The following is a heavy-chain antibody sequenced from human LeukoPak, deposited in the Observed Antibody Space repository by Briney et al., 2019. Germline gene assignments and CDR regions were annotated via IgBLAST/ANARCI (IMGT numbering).Heavy chain of an antibody. D-gene: IGHD6-19*01. CDR1: GFTFSNYD. Sequence: GGSLRLSCVASGFTFSNYDMTWVRQAPGKGLEWVSAITGSGDTTYYADSVKGRFTISRDNSKNTLYLLMNSLRVDDTAVYFCAKRNPHTSGWYEYWGQGTLVTVAS. CDR3: AKRNPHTSGWYEY. CDR2: ITGSGDTT. J-gene: IGHJ4*02. V-gene: IGHV3-23*01.